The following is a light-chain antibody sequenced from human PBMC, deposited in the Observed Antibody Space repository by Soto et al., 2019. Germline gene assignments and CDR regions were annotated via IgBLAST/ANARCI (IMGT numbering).Light chain of an antibody. V-gene: IGKV3-15*01. J-gene: IGKJ1*01. CDR2: RAS. CDR3: QKYNNWPRK. Sequence: IVITQSPATLSVSPVESATLSSRASQNIYYNVAWYQHRPGQAPRLLIYRASTRATGVPARFSGSGSGTEFTLTISSLQSEDSAVYYCQKYNNWPRKCGQGTKGAIK. CDR1: QNIYYN.